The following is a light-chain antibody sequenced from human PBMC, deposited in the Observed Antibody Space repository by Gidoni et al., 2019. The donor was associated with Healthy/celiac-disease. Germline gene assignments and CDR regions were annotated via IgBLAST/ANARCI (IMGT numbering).Light chain of an antibody. V-gene: IGKV4-1*01. Sequence: DIVITQSPEALAVSLGERATINCKSSQSVLYSSNNKNYLAWYQQKPGQPPKLLIYWASTRESGVPDRFSGSGSGTDFTLTISSLQAEDVAVYYCQQYYSTPPLFTFGPGTKVDIK. CDR1: QSVLYSSNNKNY. CDR3: QQYYSTPPLFT. J-gene: IGKJ3*01. CDR2: WAS.